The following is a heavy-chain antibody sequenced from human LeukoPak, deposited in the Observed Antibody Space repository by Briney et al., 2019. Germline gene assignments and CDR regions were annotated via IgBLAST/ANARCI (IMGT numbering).Heavy chain of an antibody. V-gene: IGHV3-74*01. CDR3: ARSGEVLWFGESNWFDP. D-gene: IGHD3-10*01. CDR1: GFTFNNYW. J-gene: IGHJ5*02. Sequence: GGSLRLSCAASGFTFNNYWMHWVRQAPGKGLVWVSRISGDGSSTNYADSVRGRFTISRDNAKNTLYLQMNSLRVKDTAVYYCARSGEVLWFGESNWFDPWGQGTLVTVSS. CDR2: ISGDGSST.